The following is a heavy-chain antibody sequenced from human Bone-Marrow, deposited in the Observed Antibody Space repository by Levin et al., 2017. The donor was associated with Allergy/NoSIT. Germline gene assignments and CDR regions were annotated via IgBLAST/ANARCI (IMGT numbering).Heavy chain of an antibody. V-gene: IGHV2-70*01. CDR1: GFSLNTTGMC. D-gene: IGHD6-13*01. CDR3: SRTAPVSWAFAYYFHSMDV. J-gene: IGHJ6*02. CDR2: IDWDDDK. Sequence: SGPTLVKPTQTLTLTCSLSGFSLNTTGMCVSWIRQPPGKALEWLALIDWDDDKYYSTSLKTRLAISKDNSKNQVVLTMTNMDPLDTATYYCSRTAPVSWAFAYYFHSMDVWGPGTTVTVSS.